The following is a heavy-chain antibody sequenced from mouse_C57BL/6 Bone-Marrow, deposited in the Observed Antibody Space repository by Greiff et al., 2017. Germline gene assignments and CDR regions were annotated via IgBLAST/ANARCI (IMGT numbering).Heavy chain of an antibody. J-gene: IGHJ3*01. CDR3: ARRGYSFPFAY. Sequence: EVQLVESGGDLVKPGGSLKLSCAASGFTFSSYGMSWVRQTPDKRLEWVATISSGGSYTYYPDSVKGRFTISRDNAKNTLYLQMSSLKSEDTAMYYCARRGYSFPFAYWGQGTLVTVSA. D-gene: IGHD2-12*01. CDR2: ISSGGSYT. CDR1: GFTFSSYG. V-gene: IGHV5-6*01.